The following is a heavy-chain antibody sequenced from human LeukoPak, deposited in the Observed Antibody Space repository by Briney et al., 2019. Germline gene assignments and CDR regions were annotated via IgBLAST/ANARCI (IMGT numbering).Heavy chain of an antibody. D-gene: IGHD1-26*01. Sequence: SETLSLTCTVSGGSISSYYWSWIRQPPGKGLEWIGYIYHSGSTNYNPSLKSRVTISVDRPKNQFSLKLSSVTAADTAVYYCARRGGSYGDFDYWGQGTLVTVSS. V-gene: IGHV4-59*01. J-gene: IGHJ4*02. CDR3: ARRGGSYGDFDY. CDR2: IYHSGST. CDR1: GGSISSYY.